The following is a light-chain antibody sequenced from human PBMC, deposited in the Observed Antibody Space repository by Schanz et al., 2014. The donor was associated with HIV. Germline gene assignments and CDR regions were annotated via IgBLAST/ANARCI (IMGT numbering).Light chain of an antibody. Sequence: DIQMTQSPSSLSASIGARVTITCQASQDISDCLYWYQQKPGKAPKLLIYDASNLEAGVPSRFSGSGSGTHFTFSISSLQAEDIATYYCQQYEDLPITFGHGTRLEIK. CDR1: QDISDC. J-gene: IGKJ5*01. CDR3: QQYEDLPIT. V-gene: IGKV1-33*01. CDR2: DAS.